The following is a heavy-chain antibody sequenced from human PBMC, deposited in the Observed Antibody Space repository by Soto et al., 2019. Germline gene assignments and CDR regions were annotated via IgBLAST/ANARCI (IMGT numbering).Heavy chain of an antibody. D-gene: IGHD1-1*01. CDR2: VYYSGST. V-gene: IGHV4-59*01. J-gene: IGHJ4*02. Sequence: QVQLQESGPGLVKPSETLSLTCTVSGASISSYYWSWIRQPPGKGLEWIGYVYYSGSTNYNPSLKNRVNISVDTSKNQFSMKLSSVTAADPAMYYCARDTTPSLWGQGTLVTVSS. CDR1: GASISSYY. CDR3: ARDTTPSL.